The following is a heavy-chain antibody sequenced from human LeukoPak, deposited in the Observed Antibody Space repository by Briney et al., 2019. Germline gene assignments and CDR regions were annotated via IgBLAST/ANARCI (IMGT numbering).Heavy chain of an antibody. D-gene: IGHD2-15*01. J-gene: IGHJ4*02. CDR3: ARGYCSGGSCFDY. CDR1: GDSISSYY. Sequence: SETLSLTCTVSGDSISSYYWSWIRQPPGKGLEWIGYIYYSGSTNYNPSLKSRVTISVDTSKNQFSLKLSSVTAADTAVYYCARGYCSGGSCFDYWGQGTLVTVSS. V-gene: IGHV4-59*01. CDR2: IYYSGST.